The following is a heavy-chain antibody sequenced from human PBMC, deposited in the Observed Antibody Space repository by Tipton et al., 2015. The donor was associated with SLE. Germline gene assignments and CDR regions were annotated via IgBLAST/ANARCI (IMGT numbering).Heavy chain of an antibody. V-gene: IGHV4-34*01. J-gene: IGHJ6*02. Sequence: TLSLTCAVYGGSFSGYYWSWIRQPPGKGLEWIGEVDHSGSTNYNPSLKSRVTILVDTSKNLFSLKLSSVTAADTAVYYCARGPYCSGDTCYSDFYYGMDIWGQGTTVSVSS. CDR3: ARGPYCSGDTCYSDFYYGMDI. CDR2: VDHSGST. CDR1: GGSFSGYY. D-gene: IGHD2-15*01.